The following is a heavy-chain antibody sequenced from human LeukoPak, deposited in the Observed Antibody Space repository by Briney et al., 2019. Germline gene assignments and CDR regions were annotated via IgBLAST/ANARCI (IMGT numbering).Heavy chain of an antibody. CDR1: GYTFTSYY. CDR2: INPSGGST. Sequence: GASVKVSCKASGYTFTSYYMHWVRQAPGQGLEWMGIINPSGGSTSYAQKFQGRVTMTRDTSTSTVYMELSSLRSEDTAVYYCAREMRILYIDLDRNLERGSFDYWGQGTLVTVSS. CDR3: AREMRILYIDLDRNLERGSFDY. V-gene: IGHV1-46*01. D-gene: IGHD2-15*01. J-gene: IGHJ4*02.